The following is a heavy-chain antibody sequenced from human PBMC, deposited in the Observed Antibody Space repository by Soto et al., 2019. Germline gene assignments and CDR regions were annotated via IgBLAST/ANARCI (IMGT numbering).Heavy chain of an antibody. D-gene: IGHD3-3*01. CDR2: ISGSGGST. Sequence: EVQLLESGGGLVQPGGSLRLSCAASGFTFSSYAMSWVRQAPGKGLEWVSAISGSGGSTYYADSVKGRFTISRDNSKNTLYLQMNSLRAEDTAVYYCAKDSPRDYDFWSGYLIPDWFDPWGQGTLVTVSS. CDR1: GFTFSSYA. J-gene: IGHJ5*02. V-gene: IGHV3-23*01. CDR3: AKDSPRDYDFWSGYLIPDWFDP.